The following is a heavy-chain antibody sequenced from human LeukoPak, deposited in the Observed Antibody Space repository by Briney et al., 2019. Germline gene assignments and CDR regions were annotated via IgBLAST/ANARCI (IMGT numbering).Heavy chain of an antibody. D-gene: IGHD6-19*01. CDR2: IYYSGST. CDR3: ARTWGAVAGTDY. V-gene: IGHV4-61*01. Sequence: PSETLSLTCTVSGGSFSSGSYYWSWIRQPPGKGLEWIGYIYYSGSTNYNPSLKSRVTISVDTSKNQFSLKLSSVTAADTAVYYCARTWGAVAGTDYWGQGTLVTVSS. CDR1: GGSFSSGSYY. J-gene: IGHJ4*02.